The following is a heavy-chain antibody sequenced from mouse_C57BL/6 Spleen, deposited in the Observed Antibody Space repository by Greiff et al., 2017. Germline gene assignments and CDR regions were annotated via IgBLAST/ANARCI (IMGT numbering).Heavy chain of an antibody. CDR3: TSPYYYGSSDY. CDR1: GYTFTDYE. CDR2: IDPETGGT. Sequence: QVQLQQSGAELVRPGASVTLSCKASGYTFTDYEMHWVKQTPVHGLEWIGAIDPETGGTAYNQKFKGKAILTADKSSSTAYMELRSLTSEDSAVYYCTSPYYYGSSDYWGQGTTLTVSS. V-gene: IGHV1-15*01. J-gene: IGHJ2*01. D-gene: IGHD1-1*01.